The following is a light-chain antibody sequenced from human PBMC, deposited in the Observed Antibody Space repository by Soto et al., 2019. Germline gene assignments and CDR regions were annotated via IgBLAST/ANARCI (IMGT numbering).Light chain of an antibody. V-gene: IGKV3-15*01. Sequence: ETVITHSPATRSGSRGSIGTHTCRASEGVGSSLAWYQQKPGQAPRVLIYGASTTAPGIPARFSGSGSGTEFTLTISSLQSEDSAVYHCQQYNDWPRTFGQGTKVDIK. CDR2: GAS. CDR3: QQYNDWPRT. J-gene: IGKJ1*01. CDR1: EGVGSS.